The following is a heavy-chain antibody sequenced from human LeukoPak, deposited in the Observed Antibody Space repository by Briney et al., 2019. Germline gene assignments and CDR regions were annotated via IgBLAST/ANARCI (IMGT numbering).Heavy chain of an antibody. Sequence: ASVNVSCKASGYTFTSYAMHWVRQAPGQRLEWMGWINAGNGNTKYSQKFQRRVTITRDTSASTAYMELSSLRSEDTAVYYCARDQEGWTYYYGSGSYGDAFDIWGQGTMVTVSS. V-gene: IGHV1-3*01. CDR2: INAGNGNT. CDR1: GYTFTSYA. D-gene: IGHD3-10*01. CDR3: ARDQEGWTYYYGSGSYGDAFDI. J-gene: IGHJ3*02.